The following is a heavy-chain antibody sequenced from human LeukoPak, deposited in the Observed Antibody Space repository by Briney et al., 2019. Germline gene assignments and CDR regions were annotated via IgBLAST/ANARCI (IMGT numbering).Heavy chain of an antibody. J-gene: IGHJ4*02. CDR2: IYYSGST. CDR1: GGSISSYY. V-gene: IGHV4-59*01. D-gene: IGHD1-26*01. Sequence: SETLSFTCTVSGGSISSYYWSWIPQPPGKGLEWIGYIYYSGSTNYNPSLKSRVTISVDTSKNQFSLKLSSVTAADTAVYYCAREVGLGGFDYWGQGTLVTVSS. CDR3: AREVGLGGFDY.